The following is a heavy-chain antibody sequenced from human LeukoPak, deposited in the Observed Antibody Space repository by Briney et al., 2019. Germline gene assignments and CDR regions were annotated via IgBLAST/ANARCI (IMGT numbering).Heavy chain of an antibody. CDR1: GGSISSNNYY. V-gene: IGHV4-61*05. CDR3: ARVREEDGYYLDY. Sequence: PSETLSLTCTVSGGSISSNNYYWGWIRQPPGKGLEWIGYIYYSGSTNYNPSLKSRVTISVDTSKNQFSLKLSSVTAADTAVYYCARVREEDGYYLDYWGQGTLVTVSS. J-gene: IGHJ4*02. CDR2: IYYSGST.